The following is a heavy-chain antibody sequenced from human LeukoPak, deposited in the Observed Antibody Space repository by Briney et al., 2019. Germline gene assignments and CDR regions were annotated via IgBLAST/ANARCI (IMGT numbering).Heavy chain of an antibody. J-gene: IGHJ3*02. D-gene: IGHD6-13*01. CDR3: ASAGRVGDIFDI. CDR2: INSGGSSI. Sequence: GGSLRLSCAASGFTFSSFWMYWVRQAPGKGLVWVSRINSGGSSIGYADPVKGRFTISRDNAKNTLSLQMDSLRAEDTAVYFCASAGRVGDIFDIWGQGTMVTVSS. V-gene: IGHV3-74*01. CDR1: GFTFSSFW.